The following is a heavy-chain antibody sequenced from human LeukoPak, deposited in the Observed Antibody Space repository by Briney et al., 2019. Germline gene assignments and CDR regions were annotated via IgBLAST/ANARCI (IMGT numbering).Heavy chain of an antibody. V-gene: IGHV3-23*01. Sequence: GGSLRLSCAASGFTFSSYAMSCVRQAPGKGLEWVSAISGSGGSTYYADSVKGRFTISRDNSKNTLYLQMNSLRAEDTAVYYCANDFWSGYYDYYGMDVWGQGTTVTVSS. CDR3: ANDFWSGYYDYYGMDV. D-gene: IGHD3-3*01. CDR1: GFTFSSYA. J-gene: IGHJ6*02. CDR2: ISGSGGST.